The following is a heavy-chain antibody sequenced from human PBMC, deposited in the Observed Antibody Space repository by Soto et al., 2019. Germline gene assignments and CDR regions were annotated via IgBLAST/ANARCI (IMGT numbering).Heavy chain of an antibody. J-gene: IGHJ4*02. CDR1: GFTFSSYS. CDR2: ISSSSSYI. CDR3: ARVDGIFGVVPFDY. D-gene: IGHD3-3*01. Sequence: EVQLVESGGGLVKPGGSLRLSCAASGFTFSSYSMNWVRQAPGKGLEWVSSISSSSSYIYYADSVKGRFTISRDNAKNSLYLKMNSLRAEDTAVYYCARVDGIFGVVPFDYWGQGTLVTVSS. V-gene: IGHV3-21*01.